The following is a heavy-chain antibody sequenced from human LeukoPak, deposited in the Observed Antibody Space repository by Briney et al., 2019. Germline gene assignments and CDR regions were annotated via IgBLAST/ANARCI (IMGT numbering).Heavy chain of an antibody. J-gene: IGHJ4*02. D-gene: IGHD3-10*01. CDR3: ARVGSYGSGSYFSYDYFDY. CDR1: GFTFSSYA. Sequence: GGSLRLSCAASGFTFSSYAMHWVRQAPGKGLEWVAVISYDGSNKYYADSVKGRFTISRDNSKNTLYLQMNSLRAEDTAVYYCARVGSYGSGSYFSYDYFDYWGQGTLVTVSS. CDR2: ISYDGSNK. V-gene: IGHV3-30-3*01.